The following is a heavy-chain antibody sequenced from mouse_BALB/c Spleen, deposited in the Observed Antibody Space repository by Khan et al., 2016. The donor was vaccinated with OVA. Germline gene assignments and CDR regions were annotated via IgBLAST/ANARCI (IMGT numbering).Heavy chain of an antibody. CDR1: GYSFTDYT. CDR3: RLGDAMDY. D-gene: IGHD2-13*01. V-gene: IGHV1-18*01. CDR2: TNPYTGDT. J-gene: IGHJ4*01. Sequence: VQLQQSGPELVKPGASMKISCKASGYSFTDYTMHWVKQSHGKNLEWIGLTNPYTGDTVYNQKFRGKATLTIDKSSSTAYMELLSLTSEDSAVYYCRLGDAMDYWGQGTSVTVSS.